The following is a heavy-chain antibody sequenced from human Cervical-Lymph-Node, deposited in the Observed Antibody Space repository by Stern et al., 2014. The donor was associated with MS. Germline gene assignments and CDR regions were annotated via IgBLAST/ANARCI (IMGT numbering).Heavy chain of an antibody. V-gene: IGHV4-31*03. Sequence: QVQLQQSGPGLEKPSQTLSLTCTDSGGSISSGGYYWSWIRQHPGKGLEWIGNSYYSGSTYYNPSLKSRVPITVDTSKNQSSLKLSSVTPAYTAVYYCARFPPPDYGFDYWGQGTLVTVSS. CDR3: ARFPPPDYGFDY. J-gene: IGHJ4*02. CDR1: GGSISSGGYY. D-gene: IGHD3-16*01. CDR2: SYYSGST.